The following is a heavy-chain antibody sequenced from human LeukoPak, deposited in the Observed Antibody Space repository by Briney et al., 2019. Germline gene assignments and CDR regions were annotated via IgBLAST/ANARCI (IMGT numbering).Heavy chain of an antibody. J-gene: IGHJ5*02. CDR2: ISAYNGNT. CDR3: VRDFRLDDSFDCFDP. D-gene: IGHD3-22*01. Sequence: GASVKVSCKASGYTFTSYAIIWVRQAPGQGLEWMGWISAYNGNTNYAQKLQGRVTMTTDTSTSTAYMELRSLRSDDTAVYYCVRDFRLDDSFDCFDPWGQGTLVTVSS. CDR1: GYTFTSYA. V-gene: IGHV1-18*01.